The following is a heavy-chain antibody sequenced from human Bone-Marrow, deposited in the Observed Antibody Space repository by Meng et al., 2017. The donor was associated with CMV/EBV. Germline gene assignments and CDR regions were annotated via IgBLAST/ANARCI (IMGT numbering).Heavy chain of an antibody. CDR3: AREMQLARRGYYYYYYGMDV. D-gene: IGHD6-6*01. V-gene: IGHV1-2*02. CDR2: INPNSGGT. CDR1: GYTFTSYD. J-gene: IGHJ6*02. Sequence: ASVKVSCKASGYTFTSYDINWVRQATGQGLEWMGWINPNSGGTNYAQKFQGRVTMTRDTSISSAYMELSRLRSDDTAVYYGAREMQLARRGYYYYYYGMDVWGQGTTVTVSS.